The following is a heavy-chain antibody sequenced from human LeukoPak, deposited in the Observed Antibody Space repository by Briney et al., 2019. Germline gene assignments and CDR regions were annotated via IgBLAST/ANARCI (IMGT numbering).Heavy chain of an antibody. CDR3: ARMPSSTWVPVYFDY. D-gene: IGHD6-13*01. J-gene: IGHJ4*02. CDR1: GGSISSYY. V-gene: IGHV4-59*01. CDR2: IYHSVST. Sequence: SETLSLTCTVSGGSISSYYWSWIRQPPGKGLEWIGYIYHSVSTNYNPSLKSRVTISVDTSKNQFSLKLSSVTAADTAVYYCARMPSSTWVPVYFDYWGQGTLVTVSS.